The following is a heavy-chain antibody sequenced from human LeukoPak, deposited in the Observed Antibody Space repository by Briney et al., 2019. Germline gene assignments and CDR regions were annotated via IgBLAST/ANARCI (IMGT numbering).Heavy chain of an antibody. D-gene: IGHD3-10*01. V-gene: IGHV3-30-3*01. CDR1: GFTFSSYA. J-gene: IGHJ3*02. CDR2: ISYDGSNK. Sequence: GGSLRLSCAASGFTFSSYAMHWVRQAPGKGLEWVAVISYDGSNKYYADSVKGRFTISRDNSKNTLYLQMNSLRAEDTAVYYCARGGYYYGSGSYSSDAFDIWGQGTMVTVSS. CDR3: ARGGYYYGSGSYSSDAFDI.